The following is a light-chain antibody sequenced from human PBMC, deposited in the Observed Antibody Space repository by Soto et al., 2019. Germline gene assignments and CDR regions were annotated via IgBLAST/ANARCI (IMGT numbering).Light chain of an antibody. Sequence: EIVLTQSPATLSLSPGERATLSCRASQSVSSYFAWYQQKPGQAPRLLIYDASNRATGIPARFSGSGSGTDFTLTISSLEPEDFAVYYCQQRSRTFGQGTRLEIK. V-gene: IGKV3-11*01. CDR3: QQRSRT. CDR2: DAS. CDR1: QSVSSY. J-gene: IGKJ5*01.